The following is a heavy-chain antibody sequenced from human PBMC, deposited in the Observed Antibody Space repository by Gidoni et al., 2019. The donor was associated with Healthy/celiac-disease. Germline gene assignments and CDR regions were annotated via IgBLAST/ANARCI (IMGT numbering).Heavy chain of an antibody. CDR2: ISYDGSNK. CDR1: GFTFSSYA. J-gene: IGHJ4*02. CDR3: ARDPVGWGPTLMYYFDY. Sequence: QVQLVESGGGVVQPGRSLRLSCAASGFTFSSYAMHWVRQAPGKGLEWVAVISYDGSNKYYADSVKGRFTISRDNSKNTLYLQMNSLRAEDTAVYYCARDPVGWGPTLMYYFDYWGQGTLVTVSS. V-gene: IGHV3-30-3*01. D-gene: IGHD6-19*01.